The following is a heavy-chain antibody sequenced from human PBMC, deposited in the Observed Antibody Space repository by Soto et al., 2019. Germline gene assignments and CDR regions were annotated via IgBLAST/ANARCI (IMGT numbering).Heavy chain of an antibody. J-gene: IGHJ5*02. V-gene: IGHV4-59*01. CDR1: GGSISSYY. D-gene: IGHD2-8*01. Sequence: PSETLSLTCTVSGGSISSYYWSWIRQPPGKGLEWIGYIYYSGSTNYNPSLKSRVTISVDTSKNQFSLKLSSVTAADTAVYYCARAYRYCTSGVCYTGGNCFAHWGQGTLVTVS. CDR3: ARAYRYCTSGVCYTGGNCFAH. CDR2: IYYSGST.